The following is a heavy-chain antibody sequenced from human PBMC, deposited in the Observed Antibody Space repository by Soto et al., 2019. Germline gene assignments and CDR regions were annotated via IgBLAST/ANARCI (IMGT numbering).Heavy chain of an antibody. CDR2: ISDSDGST. CDR3: AKGQTGGNGMGLFDP. V-gene: IGHV3-23*01. Sequence: EVQLLESGGGLVQPGGSLRLSCAGSGFTFSSYAMSWVRQAPGKGLEWVSGISDSDGSTYYADSVKGRFTISRDNSKNTLYLQANGLRGEGTAVYYCAKGQTGGNGMGLFDPWGQGTLVTVSS. D-gene: IGHD2-8*02. CDR1: GFTFSSYA. J-gene: IGHJ5*02.